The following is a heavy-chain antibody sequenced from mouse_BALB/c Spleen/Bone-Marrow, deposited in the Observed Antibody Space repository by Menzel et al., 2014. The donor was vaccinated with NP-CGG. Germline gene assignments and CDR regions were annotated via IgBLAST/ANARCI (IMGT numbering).Heavy chain of an antibody. Sequence: LQESGAELARPGASVKLSCKASGYTFTSYWMQWEKQRPGQGLQWIGAFYPGDGDTRYTQRFKDKATLTADKSSSTAYMQLSSLASEDSAVYYCARAKRYGEMDYWGQGTSVTVSS. J-gene: IGHJ4*01. D-gene: IGHD2-14*01. CDR2: FYPGDGDT. CDR3: ARAKRYGEMDY. V-gene: IGHV1-87*01. CDR1: GYTFTSYW.